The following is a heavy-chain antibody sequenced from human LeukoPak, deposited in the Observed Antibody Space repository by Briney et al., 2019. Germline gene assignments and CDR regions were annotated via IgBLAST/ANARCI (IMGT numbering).Heavy chain of an antibody. CDR3: AKDRDYFYYDSSGYFDY. CDR2: ISYDGSNK. CDR1: GFTVSSNY. D-gene: IGHD3-22*01. Sequence: PGGSLRLSCAASGFTVSSNYMSWVRQAPGKGLEWVAVISYDGSNKNYADSVKGRFTISRDNSKNTLYLQMNSLRAEDTAVYYCAKDRDYFYYDSSGYFDYWGQGTLVTVSS. J-gene: IGHJ4*02. V-gene: IGHV3-30*18.